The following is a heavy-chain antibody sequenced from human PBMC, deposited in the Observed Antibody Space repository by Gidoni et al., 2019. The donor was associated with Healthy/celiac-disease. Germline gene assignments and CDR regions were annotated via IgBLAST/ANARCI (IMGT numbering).Heavy chain of an antibody. CDR3: TSLTYYYDSSGYYYLEGLDY. D-gene: IGHD3-22*01. CDR1: EFTFGDYA. V-gene: IGHV3-49*04. J-gene: IGHJ4*02. CDR2: IRSKAYGGTT. Sequence: EVQLVESGGGLVQPGRSLRLSCTASEFTFGDYAMSWVRQAPGKGLEWVGFIRSKAYGGTTEYAASVKGRFTISRDDSKSIAYLQMNSLKTEDTAVYYCTSLTYYYDSSGYYYLEGLDYWGQGTLVTVSS.